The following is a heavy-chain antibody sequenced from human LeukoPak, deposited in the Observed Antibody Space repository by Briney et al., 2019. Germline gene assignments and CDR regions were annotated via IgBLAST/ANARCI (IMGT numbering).Heavy chain of an antibody. Sequence: GRSLTLSCAPSGFTLSSYGKQWVRHARGKGLEWVAVIWKDGTNKHYADSVKGRLTISRDNYKITLYVKENSQRAEHTAVYYCARAGLGNMSDYWGQGTLVTVSS. D-gene: IGHD1-14*01. V-gene: IGHV3-33*01. J-gene: IGHJ4*02. CDR3: ARAGLGNMSDY. CDR2: IWKDGTNK. CDR1: GFTLSSYG.